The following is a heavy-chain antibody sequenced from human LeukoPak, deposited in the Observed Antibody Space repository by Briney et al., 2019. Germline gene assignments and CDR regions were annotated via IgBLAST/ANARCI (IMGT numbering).Heavy chain of an antibody. Sequence: PGGSLRLSCAASGFTFSNFAMMWVRQAPGTGLQWVSTITGYGAIFYAVSVRGRFTIFRDTSLHTLFLQMNSLGAEDTAVYYCAKGAAAGKVDWFDPWGQGTLVTVSS. D-gene: IGHD6-13*01. CDR1: GFTFSNFA. V-gene: IGHV3-23*01. CDR3: AKGAAAGKVDWFDP. J-gene: IGHJ5*02. CDR2: ITGYGAI.